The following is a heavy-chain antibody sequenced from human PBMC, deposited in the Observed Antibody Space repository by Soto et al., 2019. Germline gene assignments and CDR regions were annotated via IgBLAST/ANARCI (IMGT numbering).Heavy chain of an antibody. J-gene: IGHJ4*02. V-gene: IGHV4-59*01. Sequence: SETLSLTCTASGGSISSYYWSWIRQPPGKGLEWIGYIYYSGSTNYNPSLKSRVTISVDTSKNQFSLKLSSVTAADTAVYYCARGSGDYGDYAIDYWGQGTLVTVSS. CDR3: ARGSGDYGDYAIDY. CDR2: IYYSGST. D-gene: IGHD4-17*01. CDR1: GGSISSYY.